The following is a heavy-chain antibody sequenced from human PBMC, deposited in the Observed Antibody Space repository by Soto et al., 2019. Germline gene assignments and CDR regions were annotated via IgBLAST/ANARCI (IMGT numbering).Heavy chain of an antibody. Sequence: QVQLQESGPGLVKPSETLSLTCRISGGSISSYYWNWIRQAPGKGLEWIGFISYSGSTNYNPALTSRVTISVDTSKDQISLRLNSVTAADTAVYYCARVQSTSWGYYYAVDVWGQGTTFTVSS. D-gene: IGHD2-2*01. CDR1: GGSISSYY. CDR3: ARVQSTSWGYYYAVDV. CDR2: ISYSGST. V-gene: IGHV4-59*01. J-gene: IGHJ6*01.